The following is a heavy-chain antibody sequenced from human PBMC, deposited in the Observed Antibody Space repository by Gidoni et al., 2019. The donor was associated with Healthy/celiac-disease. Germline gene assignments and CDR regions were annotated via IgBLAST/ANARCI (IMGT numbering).Heavy chain of an antibody. CDR1: GLTFDDYA. V-gene: IGHV3-9*01. J-gene: IGHJ4*02. D-gene: IGHD1-26*01. CDR2: ISWNSGSI. CDR3: AKDLYSGSAGTWEY. Sequence: EVQLVESGGGLVQPGRSLRLSCAASGLTFDDYAMHWVRQAPGKGLEWVSGISWNSGSIDYADSVKGRFTISRDNAKNSLYLQMNSLRAEDTALYYCAKDLYSGSAGTWEYWGQGTLVTVSS.